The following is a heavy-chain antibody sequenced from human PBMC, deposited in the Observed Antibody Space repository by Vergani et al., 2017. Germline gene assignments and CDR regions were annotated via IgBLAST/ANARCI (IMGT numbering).Heavy chain of an antibody. D-gene: IGHD5-12*01. CDR3: ARGGSGYQWAGYYYMDV. CDR1: GYSFTSYW. CDR2: ICPGDSDT. J-gene: IGHJ6*03. V-gene: IGHV5-51*01. Sequence: EVQLVQSGAEVKKPGESLKISCKGFGYSFTSYWIGWVRQMPGKGLEWMGIICPGDSDTRYSPSFQVQVSISADKSIRTAYLQLSSLKASDTAMDYCARGGSGYQWAGYYYMDVWGKGTTVAVSS.